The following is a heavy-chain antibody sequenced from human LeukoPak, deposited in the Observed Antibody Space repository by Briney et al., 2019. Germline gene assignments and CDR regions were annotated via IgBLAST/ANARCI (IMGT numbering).Heavy chain of an antibody. J-gene: IGHJ4*02. Sequence: GGSLRLSCAASGFTFSDYWMSWVRQPPGKGLEWVANINQDGSAKYYVDSVKGRFTISRDNAKNSLYLQMSSLRAEDTAVYYRARYTALNISPTIRLDYWGQGILVTVSS. CDR1: GFTFSDYW. D-gene: IGHD1-26*01. CDR2: INQDGSAK. V-gene: IGHV3-7*01. CDR3: ARYTALNISPTIRLDY.